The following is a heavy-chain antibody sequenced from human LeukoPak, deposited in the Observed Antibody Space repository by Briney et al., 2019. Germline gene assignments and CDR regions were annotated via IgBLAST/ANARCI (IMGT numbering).Heavy chain of an antibody. CDR3: ARYSSSSAFDY. CDR2: IYYSGST. V-gene: IGHV4-30-4*07. J-gene: IGHJ4*02. Sequence: SETLSLTCAVSGGSISSGGYSWSWIRQPPGKGLEWIGYIYYSGSTYYNPSLKSRVTISVDTSKNQFSLKLSSVTAADTAVYYCARYSSSSAFDYWGQGTLVTVSS. CDR1: GGSISSGGYS. D-gene: IGHD6-6*01.